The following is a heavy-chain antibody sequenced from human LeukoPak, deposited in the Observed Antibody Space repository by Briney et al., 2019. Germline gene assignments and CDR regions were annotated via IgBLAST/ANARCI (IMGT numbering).Heavy chain of an antibody. CDR2: IKQDGSEK. CDR3: ARAVHSGSYRFDY. CDR1: GFTFSSYW. J-gene: IGHJ4*02. Sequence: PGGSLRLSCAASGFTFSSYWMSWVRQAPGKGLEWVANIKQDGSEKYYVDSVKGRFTISRDNAKNSLYLQMNSLRAEDTAVYYCARAVHSGSYRFDYWGQGTLVTVSS. D-gene: IGHD1-26*01. V-gene: IGHV3-7*01.